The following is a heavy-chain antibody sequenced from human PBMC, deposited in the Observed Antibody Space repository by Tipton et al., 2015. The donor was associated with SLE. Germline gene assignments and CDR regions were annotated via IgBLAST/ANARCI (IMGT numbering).Heavy chain of an antibody. D-gene: IGHD6-13*01. Sequence: TLSLACAVYGGSFSGYYWSWIRQPPGKGLEWIGEINHSGSTNYNPSLKSRVTISVDTSKHQFSLKLSSVTAADTAVYYCASSHGSSRNKADYWGQGTLVTVSS. CDR3: ASSHGSSRNKADY. J-gene: IGHJ4*02. CDR2: INHSGST. V-gene: IGHV4-34*01. CDR1: GGSFSGYY.